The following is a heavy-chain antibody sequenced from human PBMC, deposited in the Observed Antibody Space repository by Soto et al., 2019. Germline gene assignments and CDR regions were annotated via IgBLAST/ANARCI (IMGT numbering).Heavy chain of an antibody. D-gene: IGHD4-4*01. V-gene: IGHV1-69*13. J-gene: IGHJ4*02. Sequence: SVKVSCKTSGYTFIHFGITWVRQAPGQGLEWMGGISPFNGHTHYAQKFQGRVTITADESTSTAYLELRSLRSEDTAVYYCARDPRCDYSNCSGYWGQGTLVTVSS. CDR1: GYTFIHFG. CDR3: ARDPRCDYSNCSGY. CDR2: ISPFNGHT.